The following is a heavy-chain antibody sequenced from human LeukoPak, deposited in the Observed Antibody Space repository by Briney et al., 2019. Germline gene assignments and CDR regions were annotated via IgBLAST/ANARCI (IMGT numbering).Heavy chain of an antibody. J-gene: IGHJ3*02. CDR3: AKVLYNWNGEDAFDI. V-gene: IGHV3-30*18. D-gene: IGHD1-1*01. CDR2: ISYDGSSK. CDR1: GFTFSSYG. Sequence: GRSLRLSCAASGFTFSSYGMHWVRQAPGKGLEWVAVISYDGSSKYYADSVKGRFTISRDNSKNTLYLQMNSLRAEDTAVYYCAKVLYNWNGEDAFDIWGQGTMVTVSS.